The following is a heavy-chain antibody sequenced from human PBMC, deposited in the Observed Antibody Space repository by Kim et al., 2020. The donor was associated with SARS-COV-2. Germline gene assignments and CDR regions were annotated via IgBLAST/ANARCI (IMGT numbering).Heavy chain of an antibody. CDR2: IYTSGRT. D-gene: IGHD3-16*02. CDR3: ASALGH. Sequence: SETLSLTCTVSGDSLSSDYWSWNRQPAGKGLEWIGRIYTSGRTNYNPSPQSRVTMSVDMSKNQFSLKLSSVTAADTAVYYCASALGHWGQGTLVTASS. J-gene: IGHJ4*02. CDR1: GDSLSSDY. V-gene: IGHV4-4*07.